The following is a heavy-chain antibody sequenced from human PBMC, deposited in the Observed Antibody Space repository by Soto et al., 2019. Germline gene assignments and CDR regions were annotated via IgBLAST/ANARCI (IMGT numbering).Heavy chain of an antibody. CDR1: GFTFSDYY. CDR2: ISSSSSYT. CDR3: ARDRCSSTSCHSSYYGMDV. Sequence: GGSLRLSCAASGFTFSDYYMSWIRQAPGKGLEWVSYISSSSSYTNDADSVKGRFTISRANAKNSLYLQMNSLRAEDTAVYYCARDRCSSTSCHSSYYGMDVWGQGTTVTVSS. D-gene: IGHD2-2*02. V-gene: IGHV3-11*06. J-gene: IGHJ6*02.